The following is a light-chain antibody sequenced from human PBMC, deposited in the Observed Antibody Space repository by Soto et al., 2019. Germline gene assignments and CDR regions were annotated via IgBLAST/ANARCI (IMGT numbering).Light chain of an antibody. CDR3: LIRHNGRQV. CDR1: AGPVTSGQY. J-gene: IGLJ1*01. V-gene: IGLV7-46*01. Sequence: QAVVTQEPSLTVSPGGTVTLTCGSSAGPVTSGQYPYWFQQKPGQAPRTLIYDTNNKHSWTPARFSGSLLGGKAALSLSGAQPEDEAEYYCLIRHNGRQVFGSGTKLTVL. CDR2: DTN.